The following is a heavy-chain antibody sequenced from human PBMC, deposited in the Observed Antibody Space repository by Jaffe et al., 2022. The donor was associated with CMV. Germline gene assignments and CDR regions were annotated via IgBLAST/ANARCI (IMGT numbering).Heavy chain of an antibody. D-gene: IGHD2-15*01. Sequence: EVQLVESGGGLVQPGGSLRLSCAASGFTFSSYAMSWVRQAPGKGLEWVSAISGSGGSTYYADSVKGRFTISRDNSKNTLYLQMNSLRAEDTAVYYCAKNPRGYCSGGSCYPNYYYYMDVWGKGTTVTVSS. V-gene: IGHV3-23*04. CDR1: GFTFSSYA. CDR3: AKNPRGYCSGGSCYPNYYYYMDV. CDR2: ISGSGGST. J-gene: IGHJ6*03.